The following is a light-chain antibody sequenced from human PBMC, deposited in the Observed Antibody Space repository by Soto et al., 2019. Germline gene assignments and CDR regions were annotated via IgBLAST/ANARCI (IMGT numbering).Light chain of an antibody. V-gene: IGKV3D-20*01. Sequence: EIVLTQSPATLSLSPGDRATLSCGASQGVRSSYVAWYQQKAGLAPRLLVYDGSSRASGIPDRFSGSGSGTDFTITIGRLEPEDFAVYYCQQYDNSAPLSFGGGTMVEMK. CDR2: DGS. CDR3: QQYDNSAPLS. CDR1: QGVRSSY. J-gene: IGKJ4*01.